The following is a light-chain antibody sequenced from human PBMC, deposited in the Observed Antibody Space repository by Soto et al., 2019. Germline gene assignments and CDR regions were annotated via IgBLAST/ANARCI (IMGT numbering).Light chain of an antibody. V-gene: IGLV1-51*01. CDR3: GTWDSSLSAVV. CDR2: DNN. Sequence: QSALTQPPSTSGSPGQSVTISCTGSGSDVATNDYVSWYQQHPGKAPKLIIYDNNKRPSGIPDRFSGSKSGTSATLGITGLQTGDEADYYCGTWDSSLSAVVFGGGTKLTVL. J-gene: IGLJ2*01. CDR1: GSDVATNDY.